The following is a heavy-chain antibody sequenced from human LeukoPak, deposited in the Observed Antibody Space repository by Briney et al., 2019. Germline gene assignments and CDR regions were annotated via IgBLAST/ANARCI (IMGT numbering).Heavy chain of an antibody. CDR3: ARGSSSSWYYFDF. J-gene: IGHJ4*02. CDR2: IYHTGSP. Sequence: SQTLSLTCDVSGGSVSSGGYSWSWIRQPPGKRLEWIGYIYHTGSPFYNPSLENRVTISLDASKNQLSLNLNSVTAADTAVYHCARGSSSSWYYFDFWGQGTLVTVSS. V-gene: IGHV4-30-2*01. CDR1: GGSVSSGGYS. D-gene: IGHD2-2*01.